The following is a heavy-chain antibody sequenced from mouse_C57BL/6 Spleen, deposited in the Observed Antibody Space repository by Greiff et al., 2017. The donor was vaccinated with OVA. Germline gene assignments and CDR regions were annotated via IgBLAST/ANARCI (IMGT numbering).Heavy chain of an antibody. D-gene: IGHD2-2*01. Sequence: KESCKASGYTFTSYWMHWVKQRPGRGLEWIGRIDPNSGGTKYNEKFKSKATLTVDKPSSTAYMQLSSLTSEDSAVYYCAILFGLPNWYFDVWGTGTTVTVSA. CDR2: IDPNSGGT. CDR3: AILFGLPNWYFDV. V-gene: IGHV1-72*01. CDR1: GYTFTSYW. J-gene: IGHJ1*03.